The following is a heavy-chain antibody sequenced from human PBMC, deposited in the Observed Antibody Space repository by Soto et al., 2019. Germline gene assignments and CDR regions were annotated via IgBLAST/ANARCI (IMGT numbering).Heavy chain of an antibody. CDR2: ISYDGSNK. Sequence: QPGGSLRLSCAASGFTFSSYAMHWVRQAPGKGLDWLVVISYDGSNKYYADSVKGRFTISRDNSKNTLYLQMNSLRAEDTAVYYCARVKAAAGTARYYYYGMDVWGQGTTVTVSS. J-gene: IGHJ6*02. CDR1: GFTFSSYA. CDR3: ARVKAAAGTARYYYYGMDV. D-gene: IGHD6-13*01. V-gene: IGHV3-30-3*01.